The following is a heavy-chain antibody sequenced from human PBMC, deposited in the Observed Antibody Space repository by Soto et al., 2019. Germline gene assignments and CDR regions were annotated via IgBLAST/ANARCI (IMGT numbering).Heavy chain of an antibody. V-gene: IGHV3-48*01. CDR2: ISSSGSTI. Sequence: VQLVECGGGLVQPGGSLRRSCAASGFTFSSYSMNWVRQAPGKGLEWVSDISSSGSTIYYADSVKGRFTISRDNAKKSLYLQMNSLRAEDTAVYYCARIAVAGHYWYIDLWGRGTLVIVSS. D-gene: IGHD6-19*01. CDR1: GFTFSSYS. CDR3: ARIAVAGHYWYIDL. J-gene: IGHJ2*01.